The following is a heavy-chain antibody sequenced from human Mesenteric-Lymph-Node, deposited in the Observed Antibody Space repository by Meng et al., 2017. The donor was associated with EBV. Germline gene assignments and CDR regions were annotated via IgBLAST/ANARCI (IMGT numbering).Heavy chain of an antibody. CDR1: VGSVSSGSYY. V-gene: IGHV4-61*01. CDR3: ALIIVGATHFDY. Sequence: QGHLKVSGPELVKPSVPLSLTCTVSVGSVSSGSYYWSWIRQPPGKGLEWIGYIYYSGSTNYNPSLKSRVTISVDTSKNQFSLKLSSVTAADTAVYYCALIIVGATHFDYWGQGTLVTVSS. CDR2: IYYSGST. D-gene: IGHD1-26*01. J-gene: IGHJ4*02.